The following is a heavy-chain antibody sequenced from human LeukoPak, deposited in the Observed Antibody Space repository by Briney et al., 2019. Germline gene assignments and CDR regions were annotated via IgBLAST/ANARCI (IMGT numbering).Heavy chain of an antibody. CDR2: ISSSSSYI. J-gene: IGHJ4*02. V-gene: IGHV3-21*01. CDR1: GFTFSKAC. D-gene: IGHD6-19*01. CDR3: ARGYSSGWYYFDY. Sequence: GGSLRLSCAASGFTFSKACMNWVRQAPGKGLEWVSSISSSSSYIYYADSVKGRFTISRDNAKNSLYLQMNSLRAEDTAVYYCARGYSSGWYYFDYWGQGTLVTVSS.